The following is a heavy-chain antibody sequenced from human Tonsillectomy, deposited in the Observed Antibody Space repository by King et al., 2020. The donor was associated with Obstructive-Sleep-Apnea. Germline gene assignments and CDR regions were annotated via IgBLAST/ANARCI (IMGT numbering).Heavy chain of an antibody. CDR2: IFPSGRT. CDR1: GYSISSGYY. D-gene: IGHD3-22*01. V-gene: IGHV4-38-2*02. CDR3: ARDYYYDSSGYYVDY. J-gene: IGHJ4*02. Sequence: VQLQESGPGLVKPSETLSLTCTVSGYSISSGYYVGWIRPHPGKGLEGIGRIFPSGRTYYNPSLMSRVTISVDTSKNQFSLKLSSVTAADTAVYYCARDYYYDSSGYYVDYWGQGTLVTVSS.